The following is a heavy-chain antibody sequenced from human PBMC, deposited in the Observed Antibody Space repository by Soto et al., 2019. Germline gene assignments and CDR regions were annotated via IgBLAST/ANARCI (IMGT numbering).Heavy chain of an antibody. V-gene: IGHV4-61*01. J-gene: IGHJ2*01. CDR3: ASADYYDSSGYPSYWYFDL. CDR2: IYYSGST. Sequence: QVQLQESGPGLVKPSETLSLTCTVSGGSVSSGSYYWSWIRQPPGKGLEWIGYIYYSGSTNYNPSLKRRVTISVDTSKYQFSRKLSSVTAADTAVYYCASADYYDSSGYPSYWYFDLWGRGTLVTVSS. CDR1: GGSVSSGSYY. D-gene: IGHD3-22*01.